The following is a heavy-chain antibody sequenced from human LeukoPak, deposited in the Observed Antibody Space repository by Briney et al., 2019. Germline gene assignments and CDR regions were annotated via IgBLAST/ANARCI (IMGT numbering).Heavy chain of an antibody. CDR3: AARYYDILTGYSRRDY. Sequence: GGSLRLSCAASGFTVSSNYMSWVRQAPGKGLEWVSDIYSGGSTYYADSVKGRFTISRDNSKNTLYLQMNSLRAEDTAVYYCAARYYDILTGYSRRDYWGQGTLVTVSS. CDR1: GFTVSSNY. V-gene: IGHV3-53*01. J-gene: IGHJ4*02. D-gene: IGHD3-9*01. CDR2: IYSGGST.